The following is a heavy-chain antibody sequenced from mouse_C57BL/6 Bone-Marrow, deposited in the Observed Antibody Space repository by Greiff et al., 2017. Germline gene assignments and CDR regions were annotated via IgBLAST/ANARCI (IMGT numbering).Heavy chain of an antibody. V-gene: IGHV5-6*01. D-gene: IGHD3-2*01. CDR1: GFTFSSYG. Sequence: DVHLVESGGDLVKPGGSLKLSCAASGFTFSSYGMSWVRQTPDTRLEWVATISSGGSYTYYPDSVKGRFTISRDNAKNTLYLQMSSLKSEDTAMYYCARHERQLGYWGQGTTLTVSS. CDR2: ISSGGSYT. CDR3: ARHERQLGY. J-gene: IGHJ2*01.